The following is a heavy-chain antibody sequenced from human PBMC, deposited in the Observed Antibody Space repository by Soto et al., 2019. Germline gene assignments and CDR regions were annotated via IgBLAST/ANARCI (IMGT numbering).Heavy chain of an antibody. CDR2: ITGSGSTI. CDR1: EFTFSSNA. V-gene: IGHV3-23*01. CDR3: AKDFTAYLSSWFHL. J-gene: IGHJ5*02. D-gene: IGHD6-13*01. Sequence: EVQLLESGGGLVQPGGSLRLSCAASEFTFSSNAMHWVRQAPGKGLEWVPGITGSGSTIFYADSVKGRFTISRDNFKNTLSLHMSSLRAEDTAIYYCAKDFTAYLSSWFHLWGQGTLVTVSS.